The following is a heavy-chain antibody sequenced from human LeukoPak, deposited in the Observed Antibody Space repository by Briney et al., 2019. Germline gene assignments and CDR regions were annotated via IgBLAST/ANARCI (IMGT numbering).Heavy chain of an antibody. D-gene: IGHD1-26*01. CDR3: ARDKGSGSYFGHFGMDL. Sequence: PSETLSLTCTVSGGSINSYYWSWIRQPPGKGLEWIGYIYYSGSTNYNPSLKSRVTISVDTSKNQFSLKLSSVTAADTAVYYCARDKGSGSYFGHFGMDLWGQGTTVTVSS. J-gene: IGHJ6*02. CDR2: IYYSGST. V-gene: IGHV4-59*01. CDR1: GGSINSYY.